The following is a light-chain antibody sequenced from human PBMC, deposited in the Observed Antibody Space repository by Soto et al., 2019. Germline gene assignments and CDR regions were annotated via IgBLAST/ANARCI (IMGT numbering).Light chain of an antibody. CDR2: GAS. V-gene: IGKV2-28*01. J-gene: IGKJ1*01. CDR1: QSVLHSNGYNY. Sequence: DIVMTQSPLSLPVTPGEPASISCRSSQSVLHSNGYNYLDWYLQKPGQSPQLLIYGASTRANDIPARFSGSGSGTEFTLTISSLQPDDFATYYCQHYNSYSEAFGQGTTGDIK. CDR3: QHYNSYSEA.